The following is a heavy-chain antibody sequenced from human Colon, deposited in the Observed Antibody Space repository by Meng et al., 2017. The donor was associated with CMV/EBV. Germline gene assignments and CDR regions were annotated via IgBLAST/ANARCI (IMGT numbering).Heavy chain of an antibody. J-gene: IGHJ4*02. CDR2: IYYSGST. Sequence: AHLQESGPGLVKPSQTLSLTCTVSGGSISSGDYYWSWIRQPPGKGLEWIGYIYYSGSTYYNPSLKSRVTISVDTSKNQFSLKLSSVTAADTAVYYCARGADYGGNPLDYWGQGTLVTVSS. CDR3: ARGADYGGNPLDY. CDR1: GGSISSGDYY. V-gene: IGHV4-30-4*08. D-gene: IGHD4-23*01.